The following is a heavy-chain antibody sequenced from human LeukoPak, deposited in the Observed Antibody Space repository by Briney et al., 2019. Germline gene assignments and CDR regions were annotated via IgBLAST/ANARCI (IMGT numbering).Heavy chain of an antibody. CDR1: GFTFSSYG. Sequence: GRSLRLSCAASGFTFSSYGMHWVRQAPGKGLEWVAVIWYDGGNKYYADSVKGRFTISRDNSKNTLYLQMNSLRAEDTAVYYCARLSGYGDYFDYWGQGNLVTVSS. CDR2: IWYDGGNK. V-gene: IGHV3-33*01. D-gene: IGHD4-17*01. CDR3: ARLSGYGDYFDY. J-gene: IGHJ4*02.